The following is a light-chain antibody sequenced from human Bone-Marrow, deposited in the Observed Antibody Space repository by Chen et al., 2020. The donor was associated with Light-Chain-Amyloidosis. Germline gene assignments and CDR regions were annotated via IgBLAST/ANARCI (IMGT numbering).Light chain of an antibody. J-gene: IGLJ3*02. Sequence: SYVLTPPSSATVAPGQTATIACGGNNTGSTSVHWYQQTPGQAPLLVVYDDSDRPSGIPERLSGSNSGNTATLTISRVEAGDEADYYCQVWDRSSDRPVFGGGTKLTVL. CDR2: DDS. CDR1: NTGSTS. V-gene: IGLV3-21*02. CDR3: QVWDRSSDRPV.